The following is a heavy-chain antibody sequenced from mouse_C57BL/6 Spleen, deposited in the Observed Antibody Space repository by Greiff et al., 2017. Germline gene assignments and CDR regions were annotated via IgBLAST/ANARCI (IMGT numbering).Heavy chain of an antibody. Sequence: VQLQQSVAELVRPGASVKLSCSASGFHITNTSMHWVKQRPEQGLEWIGRIDPEHGNTTYAPKFQGKATITADTSSNTAYLQLSSLTSEDTAIYDFARSPSYYGYLADGGQGTLGTVSA. CDR3: ARSPSYYGYLAD. CDR1: GFHITNTS. J-gene: IGHJ3*01. CDR2: IDPEHGNT. D-gene: IGHD2-9*01. V-gene: IGHV14-3*01.